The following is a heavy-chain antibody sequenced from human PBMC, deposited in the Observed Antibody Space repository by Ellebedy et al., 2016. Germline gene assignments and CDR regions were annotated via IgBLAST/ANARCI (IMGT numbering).Heavy chain of an antibody. V-gene: IGHV3-30-3*01. J-gene: IGHJ4*02. CDR2: ISYDGSNK. D-gene: IGHD1-1*01. CDR1: GFTFSSYA. Sequence: GGSLRLSCAASGFTFSSYAMHWVRQAPGKGLEWVAVISYDGSNKYYADSVKGRFTISRDNSRNTLYLQMNTLRAEDTAFYYCAKHLERGYDYWGQGTLVTVSS. CDR3: AKHLERGYDY.